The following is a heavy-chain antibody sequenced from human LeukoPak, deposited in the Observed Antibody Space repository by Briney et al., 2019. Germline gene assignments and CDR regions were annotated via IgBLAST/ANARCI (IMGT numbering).Heavy chain of an antibody. CDR1: GYTXTDYY. V-gene: IGHV1-2*02. CDR2: INPNSGGT. J-gene: IGHJ4*02. CDR3: ARIGYNHYFDY. Sequence: ASLKVSCKASGYTXTDYYLHWVRQAPGQGLEWMGWINPNSGGTNYAQTFQGRVAMTRDTSITTAYLELSRLRSDDTAVYYCARIGYNHYFDYWGQGTLVTVSS. D-gene: IGHD5-24*01.